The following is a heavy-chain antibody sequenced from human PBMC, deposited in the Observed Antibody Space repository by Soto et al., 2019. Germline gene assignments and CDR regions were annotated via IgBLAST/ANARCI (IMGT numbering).Heavy chain of an antibody. D-gene: IGHD3-10*01. V-gene: IGHV1-18*01. CDR1: GYTFTNYG. Sequence: QVQLVQSGAEVKKPGASVKVSCKASGYTFTNYGISWVRQAPGQGLEWMGWINTYNGNTNHAQKLQGRVPMTTDTSTSTAYMELRSLRSDDTAVYYCARGVGAGTSYHQYTWFDPCGQGTLVTVSS. CDR3: ARGVGAGTSYHQYTWFDP. CDR2: INTYNGNT. J-gene: IGHJ5*02.